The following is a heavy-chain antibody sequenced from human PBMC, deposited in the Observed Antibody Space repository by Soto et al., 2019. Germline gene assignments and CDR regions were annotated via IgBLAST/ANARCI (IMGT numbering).Heavy chain of an antibody. V-gene: IGHV1-3*04. J-gene: IGHJ6*02. D-gene: IGHD3-22*01. CDR3: VRDGGDCGYRLIYYYYDTPRSYYGMDV. CDR1: GYAFSSYA. CDR2: INIGSGNT. Sequence: ASVKVSCKASGYAFSSYAIHWVRQAPGQSLEWMGWINIGSGNTAYSQNFQDRISITRDTSASTVYMDLSSLRSEDTAVYYCVRDGGDCGYRLIYYYYDTPRSYYGMDVWGQGTTVTVSS.